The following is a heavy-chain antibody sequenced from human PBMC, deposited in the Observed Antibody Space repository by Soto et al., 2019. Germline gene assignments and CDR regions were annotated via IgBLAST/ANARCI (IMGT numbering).Heavy chain of an antibody. Sequence: EVHLVESGGGLVKPGGSLRLSCAASGFTFSNAWINWVRQTPGRGLEWVGRVKSKNDGGTTDFAAPGKGRFAISRDDSKNMVYLAMNRLQTEDTAMYYCTTASYISPIKVRFDYWVHGTLVTVSS. J-gene: IGHJ4*01. CDR3: TTASYISPIKVRFDY. CDR1: GFTFSNAW. CDR2: VKSKNDGGTT. D-gene: IGHD3-9*01. V-gene: IGHV3-15*07.